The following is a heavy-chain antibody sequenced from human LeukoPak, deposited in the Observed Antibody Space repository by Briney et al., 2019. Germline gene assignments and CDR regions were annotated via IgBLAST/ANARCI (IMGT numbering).Heavy chain of an antibody. Sequence: SETLSLTCAVYGGSFSGYYWSWIRQPPGKGLEWIGEINHSGSTNYNPSLKSRVTISVDTSKNQFSLKLSSVTAADTAVYYCARRRPDYGAARPGAARTNWFDPWGQGTLVTVSS. V-gene: IGHV4-34*01. D-gene: IGHD6-6*01. CDR1: GGSFSGYY. CDR3: ARRRPDYGAARPGAARTNWFDP. J-gene: IGHJ5*02. CDR2: INHSGST.